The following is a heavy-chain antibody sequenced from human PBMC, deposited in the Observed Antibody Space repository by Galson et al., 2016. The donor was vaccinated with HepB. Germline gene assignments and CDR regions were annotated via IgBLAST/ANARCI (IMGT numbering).Heavy chain of an antibody. V-gene: IGHV6-1*01. J-gene: IGHJ4*02. CDR2: TYYRSKWWN. D-gene: IGHD3-22*01. CDR3: ARLHYDTSGYQFDH. CDR1: GDSVTNNGAA. Sequence: CAISGDSVTNNGAAWTWIRQSPSRGLEWLGRTYYRSKWWNTYAVSVKSRITINPDTSKNQFSLQLNSVTAADTAVYFCARLHYDTSGYQFDHWGQGALVIVSS.